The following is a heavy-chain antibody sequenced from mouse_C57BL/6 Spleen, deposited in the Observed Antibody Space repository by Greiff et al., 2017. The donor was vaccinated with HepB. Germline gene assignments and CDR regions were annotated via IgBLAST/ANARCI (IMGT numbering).Heavy chain of an antibody. D-gene: IGHD1-1*01. CDR1: GFTFSSYG. V-gene: IGHV5-6*01. CDR3: ARRDYYGSPYAMDY. Sequence: EVQLVESGGDLVKPGGSLKLSCAASGFTFSSYGMSWVRQTPDKRLEWVATISSGGSYTYYPDSVKGRFTISRDNAKNTLYPQMSSLKSEDTAMYYCARRDYYGSPYAMDYWGQGTSVTVSS. CDR2: ISSGGSYT. J-gene: IGHJ4*01.